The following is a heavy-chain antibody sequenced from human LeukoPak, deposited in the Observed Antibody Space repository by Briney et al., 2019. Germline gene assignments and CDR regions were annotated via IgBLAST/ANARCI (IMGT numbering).Heavy chain of an antibody. CDR2: INHSGST. Sequence: PSETLSLTCAVYGGSSSGYYWSWIRQPPGKGLEWIGEINHSGSTNYNPSLKSRVTISVDTSKNQFSLKLSSVTAADTAVYYCARLGYCSSTSCLNYYYYMDVWGKGTTVTVSS. V-gene: IGHV4-34*01. D-gene: IGHD2-2*01. J-gene: IGHJ6*03. CDR1: GGSSSGYY. CDR3: ARLGYCSSTSCLNYYYYMDV.